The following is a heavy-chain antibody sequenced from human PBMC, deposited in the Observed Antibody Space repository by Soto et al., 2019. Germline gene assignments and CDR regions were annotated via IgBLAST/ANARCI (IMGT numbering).Heavy chain of an antibody. CDR3: AHKYTYYYYGMDV. CDR2: IYWDDDK. J-gene: IGHJ6*02. D-gene: IGHD5-18*01. CDR1: GFSLSIIGVG. Sequence: QITLKESGLTLVKPTQTLTLTCTCYGFSLSIIGVGVAWIRQPPGKALEWLALIYWDDDKRYSPSLKSRLTITKDNSKDQVVLIMTNMDTVDTATYYCAHKYTYYYYGMDVWGQGTTVTGSS. V-gene: IGHV2-5*02.